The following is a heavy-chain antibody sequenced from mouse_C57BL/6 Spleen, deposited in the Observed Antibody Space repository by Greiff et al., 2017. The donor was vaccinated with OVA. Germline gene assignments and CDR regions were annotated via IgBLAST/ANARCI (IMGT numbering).Heavy chain of an antibody. CDR3: TRGGGSNYDYAMDY. D-gene: IGHD2-5*01. J-gene: IGHJ4*01. Sequence: DVHLVESGEGLVKPGGSLKLSCAASGFTFSSYAMSWVRQTPEKRLEWVAYISSGGDYIYYADTVKGRFTISRDNARNTLYLQMSSLKSEDTAMYYCTRGGGSNYDYAMDYWGQGTSVTVSS. CDR2: ISSGGDYI. V-gene: IGHV5-9-1*02. CDR1: GFTFSSYA.